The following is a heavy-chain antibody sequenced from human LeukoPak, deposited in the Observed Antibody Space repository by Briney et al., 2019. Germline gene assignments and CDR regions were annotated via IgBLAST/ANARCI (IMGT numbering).Heavy chain of an antibody. D-gene: IGHD4-23*01. Sequence: PGGSLRLSCAASGFTFSSYAMHWVRQAPGKWLEWVAFIRYDGSNKHYADSVKGRFTISRDNAKTSLYLQMSSLRAEDTAVYYCARRLVGTPDYFDYWGQGTLVTVSS. CDR2: IRYDGSNK. J-gene: IGHJ4*02. CDR3: ARRLVGTPDYFDY. CDR1: GFTFSSYA. V-gene: IGHV3-30*04.